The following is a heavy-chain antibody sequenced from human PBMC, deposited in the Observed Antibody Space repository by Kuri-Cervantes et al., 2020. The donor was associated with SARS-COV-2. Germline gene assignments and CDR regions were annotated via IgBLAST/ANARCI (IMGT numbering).Heavy chain of an antibody. CDR2: IYPGDSDT. J-gene: IGHJ4*02. CDR3: ARQPPQYYYDSSGYFNPNFDY. CDR1: GYSFTSYW. D-gene: IGHD3-22*01. V-gene: IGHV5-51*01. Sequence: KVSCKGSGYSFTSYWIGWVRQMPGKGLEWMGIIYPGDSDTRYSPSFQGQVTISADKSISTAYLQWSSLKASDTAMYYCARQPPQYYYDSSGYFNPNFDYWGQGTLVTVSS.